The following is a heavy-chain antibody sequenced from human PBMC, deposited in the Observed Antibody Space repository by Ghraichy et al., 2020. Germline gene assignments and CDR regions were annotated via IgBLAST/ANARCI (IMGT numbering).Heavy chain of an antibody. CDR3: ARGGGTYDILTGFPLD. CDR1: GGSISSGGYY. V-gene: IGHV4-31*03. CDR2: IYYSGYT. Sequence: SETLSLTCTVSGGSISSGGYYWSWIRQHPGKGLEWIGYIYYSGYTYYNPSLKSRVTISVDTSKNQFSLKLSSVTAADTAVYYCARGGGTYDILTGFPLDWGQGTLVTVSS. J-gene: IGHJ4*02. D-gene: IGHD3-9*01.